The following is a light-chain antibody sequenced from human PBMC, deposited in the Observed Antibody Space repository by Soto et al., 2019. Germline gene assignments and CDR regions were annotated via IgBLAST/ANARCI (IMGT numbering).Light chain of an antibody. CDR2: EVS. Sequence: QSVLTQPASVSGSPGQSITISCTGTSSDVGGYNYVSWYQQHPGKAPKFMIYEVSNRPSGVSNRFSGSKSGNTASLTISGLQAEDDDDYYCSSYTSSSTWVFGGGTKLTVL. J-gene: IGLJ3*02. V-gene: IGLV2-14*01. CDR1: SSDVGGYNY. CDR3: SSYTSSSTWV.